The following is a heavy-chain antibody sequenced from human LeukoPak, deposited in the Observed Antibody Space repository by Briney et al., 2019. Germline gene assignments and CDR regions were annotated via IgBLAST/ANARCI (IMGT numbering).Heavy chain of an antibody. CDR2: IWYDGSNK. CDR3: ARGDTAMVYNWFDP. J-gene: IGHJ5*02. D-gene: IGHD5-18*01. Sequence: GGSLRLSCAASGFTFSSYGMHWVRQAPGKGLEWVAVIWYDGSNKYYADSVKGRFTISRDNSKNTLYLQMTSLRAEDTAVYYCARGDTAMVYNWFDPWGQGTLVTVSS. CDR1: GFTFSSYG. V-gene: IGHV3-33*01.